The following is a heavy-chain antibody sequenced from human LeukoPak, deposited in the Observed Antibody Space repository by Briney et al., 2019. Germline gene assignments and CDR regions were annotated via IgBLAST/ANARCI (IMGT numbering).Heavy chain of an antibody. CDR1: GFSFSTYW. V-gene: IGHV3-7*01. J-gene: IGHJ4*02. CDR3: ARLSAMVRGPEDIFYFEY. Sequence: GGSLRLSCEPSGFSFSTYWMSWVRQAPGKGLEWVANIRQDGSEKYYVDSVKGRFTISRDIAKQSVFLQMNSLRVEDTALYYCARLSAMVRGPEDIFYFEYWGLGTLVTVSS. D-gene: IGHD3-10*01. CDR2: IRQDGSEK.